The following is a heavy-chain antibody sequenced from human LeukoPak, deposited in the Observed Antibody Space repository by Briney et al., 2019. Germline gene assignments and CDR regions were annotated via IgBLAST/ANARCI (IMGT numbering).Heavy chain of an antibody. CDR1: GFTFSDSA. V-gene: IGHV3-73*01. Sequence: GGSLRLSCSASGFTFSDSAMHWVRQASGKGLEWVGRIRSKANSYATAYAASVRGRFTISRDDSKNTAYLQMHSLNTEDTAVYYCTTVQSYYYDSSGYYIIDYWGQGTLVTVSS. D-gene: IGHD3-22*01. CDR3: TTVQSYYYDSSGYYIIDY. J-gene: IGHJ4*02. CDR2: IRSKANSYAT.